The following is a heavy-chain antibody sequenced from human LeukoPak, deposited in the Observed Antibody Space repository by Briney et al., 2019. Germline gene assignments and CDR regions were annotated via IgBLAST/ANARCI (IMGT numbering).Heavy chain of an antibody. V-gene: IGHV4-59*08. Sequence: PSETLSLTCTVSGGSIISYYWSWIRQPPGKGLEWIGYIYYSGSTNYNPSLKSRVTISVDTSKNQFSLKLSSVTAADTAVYYCAGLYDSSGYFDYWGQGTLVTVSS. J-gene: IGHJ4*02. D-gene: IGHD3-22*01. CDR2: IYYSGST. CDR3: AGLYDSSGYFDY. CDR1: GGSIISYY.